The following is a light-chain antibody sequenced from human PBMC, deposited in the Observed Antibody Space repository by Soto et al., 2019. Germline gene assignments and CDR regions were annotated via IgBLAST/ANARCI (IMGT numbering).Light chain of an antibody. CDR3: QHYGSSRT. CDR2: GAS. Sequence: EIVLTQSPGTLSLSPGERATLSCRASQSVSSYLAWYQQKPGQAPRLLIFGASNRATGIPDRFSGSGSGADFTLTINRLEPEDFAMYYCQHYGSSRTFGQGTKVEIK. CDR1: QSVSSY. V-gene: IGKV3-20*01. J-gene: IGKJ1*01.